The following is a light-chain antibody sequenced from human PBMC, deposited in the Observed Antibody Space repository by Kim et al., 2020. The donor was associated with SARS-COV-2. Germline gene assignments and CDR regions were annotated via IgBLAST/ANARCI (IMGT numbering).Light chain of an antibody. CDR1: ILAKKY. J-gene: IGLJ2*01. V-gene: IGLV3-27*01. CDR2: KDT. Sequence: VTPGQTARITWSGVILAKKYSRWFQQRPGQAPVLVIYKDTERPSGIPERFSASSSGTTVTLTISGAQVEDEADYYCYSAADNNRIFGGGTRLTVL. CDR3: YSAADNNRI.